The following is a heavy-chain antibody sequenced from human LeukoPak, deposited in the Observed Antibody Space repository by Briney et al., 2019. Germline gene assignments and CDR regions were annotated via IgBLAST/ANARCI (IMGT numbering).Heavy chain of an antibody. CDR1: GFTFRSYA. CDR3: AKNGGHPTENYYMDG. Sequence: GGSLRLSCAASGFTFRSYAMPWVRQAPGKGLEWVSDISNIATINYADSVKRRFTMSKDNSKNTLYLQMNRLRAEDTAVYYCAKNGGHPTENYYMDGGGKGATVTVS. J-gene: IGHJ6*03. D-gene: IGHD4-17*01. CDR2: ISNIATI. V-gene: IGHV3-23*01.